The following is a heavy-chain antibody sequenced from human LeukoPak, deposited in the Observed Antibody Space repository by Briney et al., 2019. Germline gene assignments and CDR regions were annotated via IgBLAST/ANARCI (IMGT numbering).Heavy chain of an antibody. CDR2: INHSGST. Sequence: SETLSLTCAVYGGSFSGYYWSWIRQPPGKGLEWIGEINHSGSTNYNPSLKSRVTISVDTSKNQFSLKLSPVTAADTAVYYCASTVTTYFDYWGQGTLVTVSS. CDR1: GGSFSGYY. CDR3: ASTVTTYFDY. J-gene: IGHJ4*02. D-gene: IGHD4-17*01. V-gene: IGHV4-34*01.